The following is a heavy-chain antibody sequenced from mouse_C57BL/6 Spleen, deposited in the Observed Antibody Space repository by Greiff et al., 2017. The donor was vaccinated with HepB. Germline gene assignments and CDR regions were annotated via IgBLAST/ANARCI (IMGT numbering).Heavy chain of an antibody. J-gene: IGHJ1*03. CDR2: IYPGSGNT. D-gene: IGHD1-1*01. V-gene: IGHV1-76*01. Sequence: QVQLQQSGAELVRPGASVKLSCKASGYTFTDYYINWVKQRPGQGLEWIARIYPGSGNTYYNEKFKGKATLTAEKSSSTAYMQLSSLTSEDSAVYFCARDVGFITTVEGYFDVWGTGTTVTVSS. CDR3: ARDVGFITTVEGYFDV. CDR1: GYTFTDYY.